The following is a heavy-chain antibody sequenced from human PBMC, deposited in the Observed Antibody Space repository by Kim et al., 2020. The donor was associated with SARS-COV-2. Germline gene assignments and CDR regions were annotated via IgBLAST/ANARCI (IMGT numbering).Heavy chain of an antibody. D-gene: IGHD1-20*01. CDR2: IDTNTGNP. CDR3: ARLTAGAFDI. J-gene: IGHJ3*02. V-gene: IGHV7-4-1*02. Sequence: ASVKVSCKASGYTFTSHTMNWVRQAPGQGLEWMGWIDTNTGNPTYTQGFTVRFVFPVDTSVRTAYLQSSSLKAEDTAVYYCARLTAGAFDIWGQGKMVTVPS. CDR1: GYTFTSHT.